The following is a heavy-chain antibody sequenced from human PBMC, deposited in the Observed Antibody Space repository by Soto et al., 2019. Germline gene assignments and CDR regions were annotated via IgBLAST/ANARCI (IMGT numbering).Heavy chain of an antibody. D-gene: IGHD2-21*02. Sequence: QVQLVQSGAEVKKPGASVKVSCKASGYTFTSYAMHWVRQAPGQRLEWMGWINAGNGNTIYSQKFQGRVTITTDTSVRTACFYLRTLSSEDTALYYWPSDTASSDVWRQGSTITVCS. CDR1: GYTFTSYA. J-gene: IGHJ6*02. V-gene: IGHV1-3*01. CDR3: PSDTASSDV. CDR2: INAGNGNT.